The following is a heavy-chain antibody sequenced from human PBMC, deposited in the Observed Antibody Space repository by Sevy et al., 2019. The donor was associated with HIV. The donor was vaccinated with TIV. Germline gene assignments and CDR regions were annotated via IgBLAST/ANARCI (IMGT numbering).Heavy chain of an antibody. V-gene: IGHV3-23*01. CDR1: EFTFSSYA. J-gene: IGHJ6*02. D-gene: IGHD2-15*01. CDR3: AKGFCSGATCPRDYYYYGMDV. CDR2: ISGSGRFT. Sequence: EGYLRLSCSASEFTFSSYAMSWVRQAPGKGLEWVSSISGSGRFTYYADFVEGRFIISRDNSKNTLSVQMNSLRAEDTAVYYCAKGFCSGATCPRDYYYYGMDVWGQGTTVTVSS.